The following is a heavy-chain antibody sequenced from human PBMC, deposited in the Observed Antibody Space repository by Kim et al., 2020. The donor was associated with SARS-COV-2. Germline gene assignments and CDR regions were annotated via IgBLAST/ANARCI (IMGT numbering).Heavy chain of an antibody. J-gene: IGHJ3*02. V-gene: IGHV4-59*08. D-gene: IGHD7-27*01. Sequence: SETLSHTCTVSGGSISSYYWSWIRQPPGKGLEWIGYIYYSGSTNYNPSLKSRVTISVDTSKNQFSLKLSSVTAADTAVYYCARLSPWGSRGAFDIWGQGTMVTVSS. CDR3: ARLSPWGSRGAFDI. CDR2: IYYSGST. CDR1: GGSISSYY.